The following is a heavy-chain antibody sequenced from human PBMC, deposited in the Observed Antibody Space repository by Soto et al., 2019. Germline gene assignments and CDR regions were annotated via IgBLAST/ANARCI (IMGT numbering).Heavy chain of an antibody. CDR1: GYTFTGYY. Sequence: GASVKVSCKASGYTFTGYYMHWVRQAPGQGLEWMGWINPNSGGTNYAQKFQGRVTMTRDTSISTAYMELSRLRSDDTAVYYCARALLSDTGDFAYWGQGTLVTVSS. J-gene: IGHJ4*02. D-gene: IGHD2-15*01. CDR2: INPNSGGT. V-gene: IGHV1-2*02. CDR3: ARALLSDTGDFAY.